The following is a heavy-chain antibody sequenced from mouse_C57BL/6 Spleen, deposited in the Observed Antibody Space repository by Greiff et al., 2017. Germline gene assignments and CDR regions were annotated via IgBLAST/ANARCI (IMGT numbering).Heavy chain of an antibody. CDR1: GFTFTDYY. V-gene: IGHV7-3*01. J-gene: IGHJ3*01. Sequence: EVQVVESGGGLVQPGGSLSLSCAASGFTFTDYYMSWVRQPPGKALEWLGFIRNKANGYTTEYSASVKGRFTISRDNSQSILYLQMNALRAEDSATYYCASGSPSFAYWGQGTLVTVSA. D-gene: IGHD1-1*01. CDR3: ASGSPSFAY. CDR2: IRNKANGYTT.